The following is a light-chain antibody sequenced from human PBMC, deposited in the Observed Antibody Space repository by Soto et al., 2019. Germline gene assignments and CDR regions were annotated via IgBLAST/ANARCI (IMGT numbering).Light chain of an antibody. V-gene: IGLV2-14*01. CDR3: SSYTSSSTLVV. CDR1: SSDVGGYNY. Sequence: QSVLTQPASVSGSPGQSITISCTGTSSDVGGYNYVSWYQQHPGKAPKLMIYKVSNRPSGVSNRFSGSKSGNTASLTISGLQAEDEADYYCSSYTSSSTLVVFGGGTKVTVL. CDR2: KVS. J-gene: IGLJ2*01.